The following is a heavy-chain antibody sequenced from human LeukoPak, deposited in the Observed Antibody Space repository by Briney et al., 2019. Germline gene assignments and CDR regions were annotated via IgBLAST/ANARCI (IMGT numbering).Heavy chain of an antibody. CDR1: GFTFSSYA. D-gene: IGHD3-22*01. CDR2: ISGSGGST. Sequence: GGSLRLSCAASGFTFSSYAMSWVRQARGKGLEGVSAISGSGGSTDYADSVKGRFTISRDNSKNALYLQMNSLRAEDTAVYYCAKVRSMIVVVITVSGRRAFDYWGQGTLVTVSS. CDR3: AKVRSMIVVVITVSGRRAFDY. V-gene: IGHV3-23*01. J-gene: IGHJ4*02.